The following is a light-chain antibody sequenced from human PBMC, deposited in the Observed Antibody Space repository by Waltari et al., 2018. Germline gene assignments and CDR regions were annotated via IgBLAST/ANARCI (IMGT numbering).Light chain of an antibody. V-gene: IGKV4-1*01. J-gene: IGKJ4*01. CDR2: WAS. CDR1: QRVLNSSNNKNY. Sequence: DIVMTQSPDSLTVSLGERATINCKSSQRVLNSSNNKNYLAWYQQKPGQPPKLLIYWASTRESGVPDRLSGSGSGTDFTLTISSLQAEDVAVYYCQHYYSSPLTFGGGTKVEIK. CDR3: QHYYSSPLT.